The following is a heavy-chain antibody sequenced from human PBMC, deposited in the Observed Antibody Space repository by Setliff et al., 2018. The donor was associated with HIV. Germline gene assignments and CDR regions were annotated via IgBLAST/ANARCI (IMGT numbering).Heavy chain of an antibody. D-gene: IGHD3-3*01. J-gene: IGHJ4*02. CDR1: GASISSHNYY. Sequence: SETLSLTCTVSGASISSHNYYWGWIRRSPGKGLEWIASVHDGGSIFYNPSLKSRVTLSVGTSKRQFFLNLSSATTADTAMYYCVRPSFGIGGGSMFDSWGQGIVVTVSS. V-gene: IGHV4-39*01. CDR2: VHDGGSI. CDR3: VRPSFGIGGGSMFDS.